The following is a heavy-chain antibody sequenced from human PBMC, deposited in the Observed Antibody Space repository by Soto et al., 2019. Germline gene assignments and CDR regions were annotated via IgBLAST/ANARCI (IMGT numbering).Heavy chain of an antibody. CDR1: GGSINSYW. D-gene: IGHD3-10*01. V-gene: IGHV4-4*07. CDR3: ARDIGSYAYGEGY. J-gene: IGHJ4*02. Sequence: SETLSLTCSVSGGSINSYWWSWIRQPAGKGLEWIGRVYSSGTTDYNPSLNSRATMSVETSKNQFSLKLSSVTAADTAVYYCARDIGSYAYGEGYWGQGIQVTAPQ. CDR2: VYSSGTT.